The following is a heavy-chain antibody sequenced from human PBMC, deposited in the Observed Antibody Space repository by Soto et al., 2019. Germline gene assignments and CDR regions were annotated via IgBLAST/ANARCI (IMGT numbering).Heavy chain of an antibody. CDR2: INAYNGNK. CDR3: ARDRGQQLFAY. D-gene: IGHD6-13*01. J-gene: IGHJ4*02. Sequence: QVQLVQSGAEVKKPGASVKVSCKASGYTFTSYGISWVRQAPGQGLEWIGWINAYNGNKKYAQKLEGRVTPTTDTSTSTAYMGLRSLRSDDTAVYYCARDRGQQLFAYWGQGTLVTVSS. CDR1: GYTFTSYG. V-gene: IGHV1-18*01.